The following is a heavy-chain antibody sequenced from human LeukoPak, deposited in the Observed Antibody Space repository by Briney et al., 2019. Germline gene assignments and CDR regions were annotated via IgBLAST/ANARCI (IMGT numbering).Heavy chain of an antibody. CDR1: GGTFSSYA. D-gene: IGHD3-16*01. J-gene: IGHJ6*03. CDR3: ARSSAYYYYLDV. CDR2: IIPIFGTA. V-gene: IGHV1-69*13. Sequence: GASVKVSCKASGGTFSSYAISWVRQAPGQGLEWMGGIIPIFGTANYAQKFQGRVTITADESTSTAYMELSSLRSEDTAVYYWARSSAYYYYLDVWGKGTTVTVSS.